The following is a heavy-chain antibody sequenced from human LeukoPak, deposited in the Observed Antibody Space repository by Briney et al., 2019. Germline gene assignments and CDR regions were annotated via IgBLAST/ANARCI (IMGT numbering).Heavy chain of an antibody. Sequence: SQTLSLTCTVSGGSISSGGYYWSWIRQHLGKGLEWIGYIYYSGSTYYNPSLKSRVTISVDTSKNQFSLKLSSVTAADTAVYYCARGSYYYDSSGYWRDYWGQGTLVTVSS. CDR1: GGSISSGGYY. J-gene: IGHJ4*02. D-gene: IGHD3-22*01. CDR2: IYYSGST. CDR3: ARGSYYYDSSGYWRDY. V-gene: IGHV4-31*03.